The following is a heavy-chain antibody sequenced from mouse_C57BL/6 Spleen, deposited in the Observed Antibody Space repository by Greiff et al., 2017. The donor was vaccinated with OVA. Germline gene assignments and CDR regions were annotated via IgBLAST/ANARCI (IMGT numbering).Heavy chain of an antibody. CDR1: RYTFTDYY. J-gene: IGHJ4*01. CDR2: INPNNGGT. Sequence: EVQLQQSGPELVKPGASVKISCKASRYTFTDYYMNWVKQSHGKSLEWIGDINPNNGGTSYNQKFKGKATLTVDKSSSTAYMELRSLTSEDSAVYYCARGNYLYAMDYWGQGTSVTVSS. V-gene: IGHV1-26*01. D-gene: IGHD1-1*01. CDR3: ARGNYLYAMDY.